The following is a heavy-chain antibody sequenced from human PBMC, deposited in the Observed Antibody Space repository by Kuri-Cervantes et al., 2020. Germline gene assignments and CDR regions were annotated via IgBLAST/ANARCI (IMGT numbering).Heavy chain of an antibody. D-gene: IGHD4-17*01. J-gene: IGHJ2*01. CDR3: ARRRYGDYDDWYFDL. CDR1: GGSISSGGYY. CDR2: IYYSGST. Sequence: LRLSCTVSGGSISSGGYYWSWIRQHPGKGLEWIGYIYYSGSTYYNPSLKSRVTISVDTSKNQFSLKLSSVTAADTAVYYCARRRYGDYDDWYFDLWGRGTLVTVSS. V-gene: IGHV4-31*03.